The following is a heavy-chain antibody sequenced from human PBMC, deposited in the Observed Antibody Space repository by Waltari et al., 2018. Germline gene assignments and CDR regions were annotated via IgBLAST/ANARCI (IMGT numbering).Heavy chain of an antibody. V-gene: IGHV3-30*02. J-gene: IGHJ4*02. Sequence: VQLWECGGGVVQQGGSLRISCAAHGVALRSYGMHWVRQARGKGLGWFGFLGYDEIDKYYGESVKGRFTISRDNSKSILYVEMNSLRPEDTGLYYCASDTVSPSRPGPPSLWGQGTLVIVSS. CDR3: ASDTVSPSRPGPPSL. D-gene: IGHD2-8*02. CDR1: GVALRSYG. CDR2: LGYDEIDK.